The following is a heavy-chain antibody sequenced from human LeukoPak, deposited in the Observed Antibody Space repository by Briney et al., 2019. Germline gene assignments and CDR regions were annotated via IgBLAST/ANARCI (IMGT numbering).Heavy chain of an antibody. D-gene: IGHD3-9*01. CDR2: INHSGST. CDR1: GGSFSGYY. V-gene: IGHV4-34*01. Sequence: SETLSLTCAVYGGSFSGYYWSWIRQPPGKGLEWIGEINHSGSTNYNPSLKSRVTISVDTPKNQFSLKLSSVTAADTAVYYCARLGLILSPPPYFDWLSSVWFDPWGQGTLVTVSS. CDR3: ARLGLILSPPPYFDWLSSVWFDP. J-gene: IGHJ5*02.